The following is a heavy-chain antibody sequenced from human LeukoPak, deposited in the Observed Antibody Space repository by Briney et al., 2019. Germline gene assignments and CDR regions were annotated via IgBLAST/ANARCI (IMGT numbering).Heavy chain of an antibody. Sequence: SETLSLTCTVSGGSISSSSYYWGWIRQPPGKGLEWIGSIYYSGSTYYNPSLKSRVTISVDMSKNQFSLKLSSVTAADTAVYYCARGISIAVAGLRFDPWGQGTLVTVSS. CDR1: GGSISSSSYY. V-gene: IGHV4-39*01. CDR3: ARGISIAVAGLRFDP. J-gene: IGHJ5*02. D-gene: IGHD6-19*01. CDR2: IYYSGST.